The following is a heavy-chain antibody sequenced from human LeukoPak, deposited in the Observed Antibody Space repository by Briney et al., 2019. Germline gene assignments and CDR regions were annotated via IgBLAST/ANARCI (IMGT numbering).Heavy chain of an antibody. V-gene: IGHV3-15*01. CDR1: GFTFSNAW. D-gene: IGHD5-18*01. J-gene: IGHJ6*04. Sequence: PGGSLRLSCAASGFTFSNAWMSWVRQAPGKGLEWVGRIKSKTDGGTTDYAAPVKGRFTTSRDDSKNTLYLQMNSLKTEDTAVYYCTTPGYSYGWGYYYGMDVWGKGTTVTVSS. CDR3: TTPGYSYGWGYYYGMDV. CDR2: IKSKTDGGTT.